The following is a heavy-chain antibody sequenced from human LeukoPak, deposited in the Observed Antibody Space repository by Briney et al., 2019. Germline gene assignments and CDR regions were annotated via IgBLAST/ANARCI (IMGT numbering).Heavy chain of an antibody. D-gene: IGHD7-27*01. V-gene: IGHV3-7*05. J-gene: IGHJ4*02. CDR3: ARDELGGSYYDY. CDR1: GFTFSNHY. CDR2: IKQDGSDK. Sequence: PGGSLRLSCAASGFTFSNHYMSWVRQAPGKGLEWVANIKQDGSDKYYVDSVKGRFTISRDNTRNSLYLQMNSLRAEDTAVYYCARDELGGSYYDYWVQGTLVTASS.